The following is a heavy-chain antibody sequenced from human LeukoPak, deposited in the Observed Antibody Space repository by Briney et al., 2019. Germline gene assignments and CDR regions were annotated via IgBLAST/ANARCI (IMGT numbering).Heavy chain of an antibody. J-gene: IGHJ5*02. CDR3: ARDSSGYFHWFDP. V-gene: IGHV3-48*03. CDR1: GFTFSSYE. CDR2: TSSSGSTI. Sequence: PGGSLRFSCAASGFTFSSYEMNWVRQAPGKGLEWVSYTSSSGSTIYYADSVKGRFTISRDNAKNSLYLQMNSLRAEDTAVYYCARDSSGYFHWFDPWGQGTLVTVSS. D-gene: IGHD3-22*01.